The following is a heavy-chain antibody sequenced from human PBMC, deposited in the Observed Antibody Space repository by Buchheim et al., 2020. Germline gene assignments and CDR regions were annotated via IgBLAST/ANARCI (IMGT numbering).Heavy chain of an antibody. J-gene: IGHJ4*02. Sequence: QVQLVESGGGVVQPGRSLRLSCAASGFTFSSYAMHWVRQAPGKGLEWVAVISYDGSNKYYADSVKGRFTISRDNSKNTLYLQMNSLRAEDTAVYYCARRDGYNPGGLFDYWGQGTL. D-gene: IGHD5-24*01. CDR3: ARRDGYNPGGLFDY. CDR2: ISYDGSNK. CDR1: GFTFSSYA. V-gene: IGHV3-30-3*01.